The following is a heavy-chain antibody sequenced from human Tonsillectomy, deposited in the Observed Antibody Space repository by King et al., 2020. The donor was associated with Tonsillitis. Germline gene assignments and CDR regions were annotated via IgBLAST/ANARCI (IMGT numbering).Heavy chain of an antibody. Sequence: VQLVESGGGLVQPGGSLRLSCAASGFTFSSYAMSWVRQAPGKGLEWVSGISGSGGSTYHADSVKGRFTISRDNSKKTLYLEMNSLGAEDAAIYYCAKDLLLTYDTAGYTDNWGQGTRVTVSS. V-gene: IGHV3-23*04. J-gene: IGHJ4*02. CDR2: ISGSGGST. CDR1: GFTFSSYA. D-gene: IGHD3-22*01. CDR3: AKDLLLTYDTAGYTDN.